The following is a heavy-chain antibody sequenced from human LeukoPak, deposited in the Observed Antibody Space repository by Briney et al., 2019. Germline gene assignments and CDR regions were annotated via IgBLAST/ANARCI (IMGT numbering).Heavy chain of an antibody. CDR3: ARHAKRGYSGYDTLDY. D-gene: IGHD5-12*01. Sequence: GESLKISCKGSGYSFTSYWIGWVRQMPGKGLEWMGIIYPGDSDTRYSPSFKGQVTTSADKSISTAYLQWSSLKASDTAMYYCARHAKRGYSGYDTLDYWGQGTLVTVSS. CDR2: IYPGDSDT. V-gene: IGHV5-51*01. CDR1: GYSFTSYW. J-gene: IGHJ4*02.